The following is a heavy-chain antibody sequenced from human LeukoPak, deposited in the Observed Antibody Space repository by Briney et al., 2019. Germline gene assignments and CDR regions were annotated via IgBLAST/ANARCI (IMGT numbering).Heavy chain of an antibody. CDR2: IKQDGSEK. Sequence: GGSLRLSCAASGFTFSRYWMTWVRQAPGKGLEWVANIKQDGSEKYYVDSVKGRFTSSRDNAKNSLYLQMNSLRAEDTAVYYCAREKEGYCSRTSCYLDYYYYYMDVWGKGTTVTISS. J-gene: IGHJ6*03. CDR1: GFTFSRYW. V-gene: IGHV3-7*01. D-gene: IGHD2-2*01. CDR3: AREKEGYCSRTSCYLDYYYYYMDV.